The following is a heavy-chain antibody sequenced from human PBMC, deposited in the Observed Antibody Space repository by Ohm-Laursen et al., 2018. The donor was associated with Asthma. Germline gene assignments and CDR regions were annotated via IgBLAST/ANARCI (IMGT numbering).Heavy chain of an antibody. CDR1: GLTFRSYA. J-gene: IGHJ4*02. Sequence: SSLRLSCAASGLTFRSYAMLWVRQAPGKGLEWVAVGGSYYDGGLKYYADSVNGRFTVSRDDSKNTLYLQMNSLRPDDTAVYYCARDVMEWYLPAFDFWGQGTLVTVSS. V-gene: IGHV3-30-3*01. CDR2: GGSYYDGGLK. D-gene: IGHD3-3*01. CDR3: ARDVMEWYLPAFDF.